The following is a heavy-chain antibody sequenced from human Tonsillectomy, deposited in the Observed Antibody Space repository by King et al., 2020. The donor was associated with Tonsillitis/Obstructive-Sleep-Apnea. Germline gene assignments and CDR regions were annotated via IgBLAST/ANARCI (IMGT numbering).Heavy chain of an antibody. D-gene: IGHD3-3*01. CDR3: ARDGLPGRMTIFGGVITY. V-gene: IGHV3-30*04. CDR1: GFIFSNYA. CDR2: ISYDGINK. J-gene: IGHJ4*02. Sequence: VQLVESGGGVVQPGKSLRLSCAASGFIFSNYAMHWVRQAPGKGLEWVAVISYDGINKYYGDSVKGRFTISRDNSKNTLYLQMKSLRGEDTAVYYCARDGLPGRMTIFGGVITYWGQGALVTVSS.